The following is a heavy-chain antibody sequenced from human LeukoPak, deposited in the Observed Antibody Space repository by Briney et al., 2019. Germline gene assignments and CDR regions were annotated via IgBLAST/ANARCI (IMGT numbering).Heavy chain of an antibody. V-gene: IGHV3-23*01. CDR1: GFTFSSYA. Sequence: GGSLRLSCAASGFTFSSYAMSWVRQAPGKGLEWVSAISGSGGSTYYADSVKGRFTISRDNSKNTLYLQMNRLRAEDTAVYYCATAHPPHCSSWLSRGAHYYYGMDVWGQGTTVTVSS. D-gene: IGHD6-13*01. CDR3: ATAHPPHCSSWLSRGAHYYYGMDV. J-gene: IGHJ6*02. CDR2: ISGSGGST.